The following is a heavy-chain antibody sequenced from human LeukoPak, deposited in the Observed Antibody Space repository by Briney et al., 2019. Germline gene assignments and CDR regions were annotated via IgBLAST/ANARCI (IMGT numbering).Heavy chain of an antibody. V-gene: IGHV1-8*01. CDR2: MNPNSGNT. Sequence: ASVKVSCKASGYTFTSYDINWVRQATGQGLEWMGWMNPNSGNTGYAQKFQGRVTMTRNTSISTAYMELSSLRSEDTAVYYCARGSVEEKPYYFDYWGQGTLVTVSS. CDR3: ARGSVEEKPYYFDY. J-gene: IGHJ4*02. D-gene: IGHD5-24*01. CDR1: GYTFTSYD.